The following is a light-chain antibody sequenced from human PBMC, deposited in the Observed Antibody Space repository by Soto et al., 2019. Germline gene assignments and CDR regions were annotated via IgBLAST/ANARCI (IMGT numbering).Light chain of an antibody. Sequence: DIQMTQSPSSLSASVGDRVTITCQASQDIINYLNWYQQKPGKAPKLLIYDASNLQTGVPSRFSGSGSGTDFTFTISSLQPEDIATYYCQQYDNLPPLTFGQGTRLDIK. CDR1: QDIINY. V-gene: IGKV1-33*01. CDR3: QQYDNLPPLT. CDR2: DAS. J-gene: IGKJ5*01.